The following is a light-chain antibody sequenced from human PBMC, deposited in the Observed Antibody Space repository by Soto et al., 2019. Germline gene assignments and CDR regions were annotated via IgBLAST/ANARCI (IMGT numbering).Light chain of an antibody. Sequence: DVVMTQSPPSLPVTLGQPASISCRSSQSIVYSDGQAYLSWYQQRPGQSPRRLIYRASNRDSGVPDRFSGSGSGTDFTLKIDRVEAEDVGIYYCMQGTKWPPTFGRGTRVEIK. CDR1: QSIVYSDGQAY. V-gene: IGKV2-30*01. J-gene: IGKJ1*01. CDR2: RAS. CDR3: MQGTKWPPT.